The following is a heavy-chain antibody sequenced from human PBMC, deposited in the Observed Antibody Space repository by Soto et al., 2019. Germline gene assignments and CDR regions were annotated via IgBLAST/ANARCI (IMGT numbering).Heavy chain of an antibody. V-gene: IGHV3-11*01. CDR2: ISSSGSTI. Sequence: QVQLVESGGGLVKPGGSLRLSCAASGFTFSDYYMSWIRQAPGKGLEWVSYISSSGSTIYYADSVKGRFTISRDNAKNSLYLQINSLRAEDTAVYYCASQGREYDYIWGSYRPGSAFDIWGQGTMVTVSS. D-gene: IGHD3-16*02. J-gene: IGHJ3*02. CDR3: ASQGREYDYIWGSYRPGSAFDI. CDR1: GFTFSDYY.